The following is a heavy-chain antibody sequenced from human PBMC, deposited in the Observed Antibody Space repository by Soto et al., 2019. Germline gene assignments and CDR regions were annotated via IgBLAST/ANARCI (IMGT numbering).Heavy chain of an antibody. V-gene: IGHV1-2*04. CDR2: INPNSGGT. D-gene: IGHD3-16*02. Sequence: ASVKVSYKASGYTFTGYYMHWVRQAPGQGLEWMGWINPNSGGTNYAQKFQGWVTMTRDTSISTAYMELSRLRSDDTAVYYCASALHLGELSLDYWGQGTLVTVSS. CDR3: ASALHLGELSLDY. J-gene: IGHJ4*02. CDR1: GYTFTGYY.